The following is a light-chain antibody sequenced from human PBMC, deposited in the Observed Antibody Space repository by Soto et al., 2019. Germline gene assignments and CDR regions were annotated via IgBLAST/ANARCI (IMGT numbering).Light chain of an antibody. V-gene: IGLV2-14*01. CDR3: SSYTSSSTSYV. Sequence: QSVLTQPASVSGSPGQSITISCTGTSSDVGGYNYVSWYQQHPGKAPKLMIYDVSNRPSGVSNRFSGSKSGNTASLTISGLQAEDVADYYCSSYTSSSTSYVFGTGTKLTVL. CDR1: SSDVGGYNY. CDR2: DVS. J-gene: IGLJ1*01.